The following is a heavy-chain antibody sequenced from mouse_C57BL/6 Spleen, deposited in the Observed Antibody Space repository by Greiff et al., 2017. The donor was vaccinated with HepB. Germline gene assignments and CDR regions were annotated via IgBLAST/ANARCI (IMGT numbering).Heavy chain of an antibody. V-gene: IGHV1-69*01. CDR2: IDPSDIYT. D-gene: IGHD2-3*01. Sequence: VKLQQPGAELVMPGASVKLSCKASGYTFTSYWMHWVKQRPGQGLEWIGEIDPSDIYTNYNQKFKGKSTLTVDKSSSTAYMQLSSLTSEDSAVYYCARKGLLPYWYFDVWGTGTTVTVSS. CDR3: ARKGLLPYWYFDV. J-gene: IGHJ1*03. CDR1: GYTFTSYW.